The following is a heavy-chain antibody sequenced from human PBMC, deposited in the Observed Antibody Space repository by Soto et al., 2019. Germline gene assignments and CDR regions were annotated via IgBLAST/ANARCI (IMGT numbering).Heavy chain of an antibody. CDR2: ISHDGSSI. V-gene: IGHV3-30-3*01. J-gene: IGHJ4*02. CDR3: ARVRQQWLVPAHYFDC. CDR1: GFTFSSYA. Sequence: QVQLMESGGAVVQPGRSLRLSCAASGFTFSSYAMHWVRQAPGKGLEWVAIISHDGSSIYYGDSVKGRFTISRDNSKSTLYLQMNSLRSEDTAVYYCARVRQQWLVPAHYFDCWGQGTLVTVSS. D-gene: IGHD6-19*01.